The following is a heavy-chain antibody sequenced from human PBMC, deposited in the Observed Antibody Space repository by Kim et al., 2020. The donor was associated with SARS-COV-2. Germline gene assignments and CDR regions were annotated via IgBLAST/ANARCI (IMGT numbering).Heavy chain of an antibody. Sequence: GGSLRLSCAASGFTFSSYSMNWVRQAPGKGLEWVSSISSSSSYIYYADSVKGRFTISRDNAKNSLYLQMNSLRAEDTAVYYCARAVAGTLGTNPEGYWGQGTLVTVSS. CDR2: ISSSSSYI. J-gene: IGHJ4*02. D-gene: IGHD6-19*01. CDR1: GFTFSSYS. CDR3: ARAVAGTLGTNPEGY. V-gene: IGHV3-21*01.